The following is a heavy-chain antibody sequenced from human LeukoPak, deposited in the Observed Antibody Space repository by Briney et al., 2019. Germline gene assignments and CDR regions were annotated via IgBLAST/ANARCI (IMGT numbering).Heavy chain of an antibody. J-gene: IGHJ4*02. CDR3: ASGVVVITTHPFDY. V-gene: IGHV4-39*01. Sequence: SETLSLTCTVSGGSISRSRDYWGWIRQPPGKGLEWIGSIYYSGSTYYNPSLKSRVTISVDTSKNQFSLKLSSVTAADTAVYYCASGVVVITTHPFDYWGQGTLVTVSS. CDR2: IYYSGST. CDR1: GGSISRSRDY. D-gene: IGHD3-22*01.